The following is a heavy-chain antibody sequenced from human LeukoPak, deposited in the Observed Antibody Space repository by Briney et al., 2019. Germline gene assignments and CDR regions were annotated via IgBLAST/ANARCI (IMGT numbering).Heavy chain of an antibody. CDR3: ATHLVGAPKDAFDI. CDR2: IIPILGIA. Sequence: ASVKVSCKASGGTFSSYAIRWVRQAPGQGLEWMGRIIPILGIANYAQKFQGRVTITADKSTSTAYMELSSLRSEDTAVYYFATHLVGAPKDAFDIWGQGTMVTVSS. D-gene: IGHD1-26*01. V-gene: IGHV1-69*04. J-gene: IGHJ3*02. CDR1: GGTFSSYA.